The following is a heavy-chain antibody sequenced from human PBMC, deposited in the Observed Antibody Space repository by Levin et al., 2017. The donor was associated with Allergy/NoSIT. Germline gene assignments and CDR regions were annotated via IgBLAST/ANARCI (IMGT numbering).Heavy chain of an antibody. Sequence: TGESLKISCAASGFTFSSYAMHWVRQAPGKGLEWVAVISYDGSNKYYADSVKGRFTISRDNSKNTLYLQMNSLRAEDTAVYYCARSTGYFDYWGQGTLVTVSS. CDR2: ISYDGSNK. CDR1: GFTFSSYA. CDR3: ARSTGYFDY. J-gene: IGHJ4*02. V-gene: IGHV3-30-3*01.